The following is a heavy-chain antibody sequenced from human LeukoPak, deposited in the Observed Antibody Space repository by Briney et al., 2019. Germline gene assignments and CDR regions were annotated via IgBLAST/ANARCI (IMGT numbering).Heavy chain of an antibody. CDR2: ISWNSGSI. V-gene: IGHV3-9*01. Sequence: GGSLRLSCAASGFTFYDYAMHWDRHAPGQGLEWVSGISWNSGSIGYADSVKGRFTISRDNAKNSLYLQMNSLRAEDTALYYCAKDNGYSGYDFAFDYWGQGTLVTVSS. J-gene: IGHJ4*02. CDR1: GFTFYDYA. D-gene: IGHD5-12*01. CDR3: AKDNGYSGYDFAFDY.